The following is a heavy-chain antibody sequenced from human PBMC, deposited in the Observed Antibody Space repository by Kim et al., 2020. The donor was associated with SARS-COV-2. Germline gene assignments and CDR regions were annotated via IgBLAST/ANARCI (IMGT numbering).Heavy chain of an antibody. CDR2: INHSGST. CDR1: GGSFSGYY. D-gene: IGHD3-3*01. J-gene: IGHJ4*02. Sequence: SETLSLTCAVYGGSFSGYYWSWIRQPPGKGLEWIGEINHSGSTNYNPSLKSRVTISVDTSKNQFSLKLSSVTAADTAVYYCARVRFWSGYFHWGQGTLVTVSS. V-gene: IGHV4-34*01. CDR3: ARVRFWSGYFH.